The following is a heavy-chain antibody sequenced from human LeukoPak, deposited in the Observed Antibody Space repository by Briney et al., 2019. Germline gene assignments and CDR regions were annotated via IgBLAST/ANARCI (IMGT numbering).Heavy chain of an antibody. Sequence: GGSLRLSCAASGFAFDDYAMHWVRHVPGKGLEWVSGIGWNSANIGYADSVKGRFTISRDNAKNSLYLRMNSLRGEDTALYYCAKGGIYRGYYYYYMGVWGKGTTVTISS. D-gene: IGHD6-13*01. J-gene: IGHJ6*03. CDR1: GFAFDDYA. CDR2: IGWNSANI. V-gene: IGHV3-9*01. CDR3: AKGGIYRGYYYYYMGV.